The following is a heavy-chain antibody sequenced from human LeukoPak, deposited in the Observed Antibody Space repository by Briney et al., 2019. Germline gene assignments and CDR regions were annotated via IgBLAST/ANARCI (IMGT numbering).Heavy chain of an antibody. V-gene: IGHV1-69*05. CDR1: GGTFSSYA. CDR2: IIPIFGTA. CDR3: ARADSGGSHLDY. Sequence: SSVKVSCKASGGTFSSYAISWVRQAPGQGLEWMGRIIPIFGTANYAQKFHGRVTITTDESTSTAYMELSSLRSEDTAVYYCARADSGGSHLDYWGQGTLVTVSS. J-gene: IGHJ4*02. D-gene: IGHD3-22*01.